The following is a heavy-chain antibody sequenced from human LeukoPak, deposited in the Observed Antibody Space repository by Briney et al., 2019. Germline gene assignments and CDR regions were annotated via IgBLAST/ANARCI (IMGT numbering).Heavy chain of an antibody. D-gene: IGHD1-26*01. CDR2: INPNSGGT. CDR3: ARGVGATTAAFDY. J-gene: IGHJ4*02. Sequence: ASVKVSCKASGYTFTGYYMHWARQAPGQGLEWMGWINPNSGGTNYAQKFQGRVTMTRATSISTAYMELSRLRSDDTAVYYCARGVGATTAAFDYWGQGTLVTVSS. V-gene: IGHV1-2*02. CDR1: GYTFTGYY.